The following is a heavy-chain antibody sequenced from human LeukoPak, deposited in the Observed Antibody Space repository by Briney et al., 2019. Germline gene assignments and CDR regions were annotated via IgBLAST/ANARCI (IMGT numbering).Heavy chain of an antibody. V-gene: IGHV3-48*01. D-gene: IGHD4-17*01. J-gene: IGHJ4*02. Sequence: GGSLRLSCETSGFFFSRFDMNWVRQAPGKGLEWVSSISRNNDNIYYADSVKGRFTISRDNSKNTLYLQMNSLRAEDTAVYYCARNDYGQYFFDYWGQGTLVTVSS. CDR2: ISRNNDNI. CDR1: GFFFSRFD. CDR3: ARNDYGQYFFDY.